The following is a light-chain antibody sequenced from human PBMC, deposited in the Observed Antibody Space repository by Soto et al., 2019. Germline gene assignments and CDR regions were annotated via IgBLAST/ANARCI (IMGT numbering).Light chain of an antibody. V-gene: IGLV2-14*03. CDR2: DVS. CDR3: GSYTSSDTMI. J-gene: IGLJ2*01. CDR1: SSDIGRYNY. Sequence: QSALTQPASVSGSPGQSITISCTGTSSDIGRYNYVSWYQHSPGKAPKLIIYDVSDRPSGVSNRFSGSKSGTTASLTISGLQAEYEADYYCGSYTSSDTMIFGGGTKVTVL.